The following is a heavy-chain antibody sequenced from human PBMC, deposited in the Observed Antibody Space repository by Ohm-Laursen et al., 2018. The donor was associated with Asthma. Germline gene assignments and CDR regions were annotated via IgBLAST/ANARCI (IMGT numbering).Heavy chain of an antibody. CDR1: GFSVSTHF. J-gene: IGHJ3*01. V-gene: IGHV3-53*01. Sequence: SLRLSCAASGFSVSTHFMNWIRQGPEKGLEWVSDIYPGGATFYADSVKGRFTISRDDSKNTLTLQMSSLRGDDTAVYYCARGQGAGDISGSDPFDLWGQGTMVTVSS. CDR3: ARGQGAGDISGSDPFDL. CDR2: IYPGGAT. D-gene: IGHD3-10*01.